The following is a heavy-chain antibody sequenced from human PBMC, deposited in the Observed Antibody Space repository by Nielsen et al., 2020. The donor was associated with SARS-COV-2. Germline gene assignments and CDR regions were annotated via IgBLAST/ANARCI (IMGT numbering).Heavy chain of an antibody. V-gene: IGHV3-48*03. J-gene: IGHJ6*02. Sequence: GGSLRLSCAASGFTFSSYEMNWVRQAPGKGLEWVSYISSSGSTIYYADSVKGRFTISRDNAKNSLYLQMNSLRAEDTAVYYCARGYDYVWGSYSDVWGQGTTVTVSS. D-gene: IGHD3-16*01. CDR3: ARGYDYVWGSYSDV. CDR1: GFTFSSYE. CDR2: ISSSGSTI.